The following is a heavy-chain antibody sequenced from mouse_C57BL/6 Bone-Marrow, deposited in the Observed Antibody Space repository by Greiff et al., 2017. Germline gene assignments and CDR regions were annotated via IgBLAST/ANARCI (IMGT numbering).Heavy chain of an antibody. V-gene: IGHV5-6*02. CDR2: ISSGGSYT. CDR3: ARNPPYSNYEAWFAY. D-gene: IGHD2-5*01. CDR1: GFTFSSYG. J-gene: IGHJ3*01. Sequence: EVMLVESGGDLVKPGGSLKLSCAASGFTFSSYGMSWVRQTPDKRLEWVATISSGGSYTYYPDSVKGRFTISRDNAKNTLYLQMSSLKSEDTAMYYCARNPPYSNYEAWFAYWGQGTLVNVSA.